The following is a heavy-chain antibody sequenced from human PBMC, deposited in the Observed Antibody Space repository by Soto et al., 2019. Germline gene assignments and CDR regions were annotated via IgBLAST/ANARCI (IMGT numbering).Heavy chain of an antibody. CDR1: GFTFSNAW. J-gene: IGHJ4*02. V-gene: IGHV3-15*01. CDR3: TTEMTTVTTYDHY. Sequence: GGSLRLSCAASGFTFSNAWMSWVRQAPGKVLEWVGRIKSKTDGGTTDYAAPVKGRFTISRDDSKNTLYLQMNSLKTEDTAVYYCTTEMTTVTTYDHYWGQGTLVTVSS. D-gene: IGHD4-17*01. CDR2: IKSKTDGGTT.